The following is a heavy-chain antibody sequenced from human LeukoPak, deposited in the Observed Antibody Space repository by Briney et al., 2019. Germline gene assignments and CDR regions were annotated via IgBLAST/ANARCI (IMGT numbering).Heavy chain of an antibody. CDR2: ISYDGRNQ. CDR1: GFTFSTYG. V-gene: IGHV3-30*18. J-gene: IGHJ5*02. CDR3: AKDPRYCSSPRCFGA. Sequence: PGRSLRLSCVASGFTFSTYGMHWVRQAPGKGLEWVAYISYDGRNQHYADSVKGRFIISRDNSKNTLYLQINSLRVEDTAVYYCAKDPRYCSSPRCFGAWGQGTLVTVSS. D-gene: IGHD2-2*01.